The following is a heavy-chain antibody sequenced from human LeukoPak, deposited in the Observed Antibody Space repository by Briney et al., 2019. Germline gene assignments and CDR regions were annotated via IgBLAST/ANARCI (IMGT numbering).Heavy chain of an antibody. D-gene: IGHD6-19*01. Sequence: ASVKVSCKASGYTFTGYYMHWVRQAPGQGLEWMGWINPNSGGTNYAQKFQGRVTITRNTSISTAYMELSSLRSEDTAVYYCARGRSGWYIFFDYWGQGTLVTVSS. CDR1: GYTFTGYY. CDR3: ARGRSGWYIFFDY. V-gene: IGHV1-2*02. CDR2: INPNSGGT. J-gene: IGHJ4*02.